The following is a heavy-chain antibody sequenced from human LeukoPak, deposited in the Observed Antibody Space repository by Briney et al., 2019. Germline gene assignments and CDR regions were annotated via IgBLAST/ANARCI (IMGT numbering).Heavy chain of an antibody. D-gene: IGHD1-1*01. V-gene: IGHV3-30-3*01. CDR2: ISYDGSNK. Sequence: GGSLRLSCAASGFTFSTYAMHWVRQAPGKGLEWVAVISYDGSNKYYADSVKGRFTISRDNSKNTLYLQMNSLRAEDPAVYYCARDSTTGTFDYWGQGTLVTVSS. CDR3: ARDSTTGTFDY. CDR1: GFTFSTYA. J-gene: IGHJ4*02.